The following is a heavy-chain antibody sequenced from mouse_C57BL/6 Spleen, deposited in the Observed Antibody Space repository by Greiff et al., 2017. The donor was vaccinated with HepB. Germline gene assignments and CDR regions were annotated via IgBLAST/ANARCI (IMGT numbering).Heavy chain of an antibody. D-gene: IGHD2-5*01. V-gene: IGHV10-3*01. CDR1: GFTFNTYA. CDR3: VREVAPYYSNYAAWFAY. CDR2: IRSKSSNYAT. Sequence: EVNVVESGGGLVQPKGSLKLSCAASGFTFNTYAMHWVRQAPGKGLEWVARIRSKSSNYATYYADSVKDRFTISRDDSQSMLYLQMNNLKTEDTAMYYCVREVAPYYSNYAAWFAYWGQGTLVTVSA. J-gene: IGHJ3*01.